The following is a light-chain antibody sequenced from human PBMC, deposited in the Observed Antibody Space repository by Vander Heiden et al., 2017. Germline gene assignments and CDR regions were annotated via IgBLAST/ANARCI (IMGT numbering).Light chain of an antibody. CDR2: AAS. J-gene: IGKJ1*01. V-gene: IGKV1-6*01. Sequence: IQMTQSPSSLSASVGDRVTITCRASQDIGNDLGWYQQKPGRAPAILISAASTIQTGVPSRFSGSRSVTEFTLTISSLQPEDFATYYCLQDHTFPWTLGQGTKVEI. CDR1: QDIGND. CDR3: LQDHTFPWT.